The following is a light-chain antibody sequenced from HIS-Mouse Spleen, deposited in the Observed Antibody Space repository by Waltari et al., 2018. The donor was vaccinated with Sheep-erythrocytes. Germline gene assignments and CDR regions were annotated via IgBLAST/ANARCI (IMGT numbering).Light chain of an antibody. J-gene: IGLJ3*02. V-gene: IGLV2-14*02. CDR3: QAWDSSTAWV. CDR1: SSDVGSYTL. Sequence: QSALTQPASVSGSPGQSITISCTGTSSDVGSYTLVSWYQQHPGKAPKLMIYEGSKRPSGVSNRFSGSNSGNTATLTISGTQAMDEADYYCQAWDSSTAWVFGGGTKLTVL. CDR2: EGS.